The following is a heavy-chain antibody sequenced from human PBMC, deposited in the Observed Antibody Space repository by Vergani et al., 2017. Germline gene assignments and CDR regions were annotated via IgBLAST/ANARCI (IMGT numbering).Heavy chain of an antibody. CDR1: GFTFSSPA. Sequence: EVQLMESGGGLVQPGGSLKLSCAASGFTFSSPAMNWVRQASGKGLVWVGRIRSKANSYATEYASSVKCRFTISRDDSKNTAYQQMNSLKAEHTSVYYCTSTDYWGQGTLGTVSS. CDR3: TSTDY. CDR2: IRSKANSYAT. V-gene: IGHV3-73*01. J-gene: IGHJ4*02.